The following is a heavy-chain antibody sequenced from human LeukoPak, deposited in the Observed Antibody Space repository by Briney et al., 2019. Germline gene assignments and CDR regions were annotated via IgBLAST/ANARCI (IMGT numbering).Heavy chain of an antibody. CDR2: ISSSSSYI. CDR1: GFTFSSYS. CDR3: ARDDIGCSGGSCYPLVTPKYYFDY. V-gene: IGHV3-21*01. D-gene: IGHD2-15*01. J-gene: IGHJ4*02. Sequence: GGSLRLSCAASGFTFSSYSMNWVRQAPGKGLEWVSSISSSSSYIYYADSVKGRFTISRDNAKNSLYLQMNSLRAEDTAVYYCARDDIGCSGGSCYPLVTPKYYFDYWGQGTLVTVSS.